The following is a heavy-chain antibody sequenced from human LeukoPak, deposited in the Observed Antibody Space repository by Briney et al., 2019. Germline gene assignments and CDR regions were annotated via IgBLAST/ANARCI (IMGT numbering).Heavy chain of an antibody. CDR3: ASRSPVWFGESFDY. CDR2: INPNSGGT. CDR1: GYTFTGYY. D-gene: IGHD3-10*01. Sequence: ASVKVSCKASGYTFTGYYMHWVRQAPGQGLEWMGWINPNSGGTNYAQKFQGRVTMTRDTSISTAYMELSRLRPDDTAVYYCASRSPVWFGESFDYWGQGTLVTVSS. V-gene: IGHV1-2*02. J-gene: IGHJ4*02.